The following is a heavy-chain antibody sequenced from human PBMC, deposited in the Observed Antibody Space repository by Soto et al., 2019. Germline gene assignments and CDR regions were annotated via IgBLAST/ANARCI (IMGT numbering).Heavy chain of an antibody. Sequence: ASETPSLNFAVSGCSISNGGYSLRWLRQPPGKGLEWIGYIYYSGSTYYNPSLKSRVTISVDTSKNQFSLKLSSVTATDTAVYYCARDVEAWFGELTYNWFDPWGQGTLVTVSS. CDR2: IYYSGST. CDR1: GCSISNGGYS. V-gene: IGHV4-31*11. D-gene: IGHD3-10*01. CDR3: ARDVEAWFGELTYNWFDP. J-gene: IGHJ5*02.